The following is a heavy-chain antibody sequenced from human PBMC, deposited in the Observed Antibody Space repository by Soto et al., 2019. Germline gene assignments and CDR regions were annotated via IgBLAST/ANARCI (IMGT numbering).Heavy chain of an antibody. Sequence: SETLSLTCTASGGSISSGDFYWSWIRQPPGKGLELIGNIYYSGSTYYNPSLRSRAIMSVDTSQNQFSLKLSSLTAADTAVYFCARYNSYAIDYWGRGTLVTVSS. V-gene: IGHV4-30-4*01. J-gene: IGHJ4*02. CDR1: GGSISSGDFY. D-gene: IGHD2-8*01. CDR2: IYYSGST. CDR3: ARYNSYAIDY.